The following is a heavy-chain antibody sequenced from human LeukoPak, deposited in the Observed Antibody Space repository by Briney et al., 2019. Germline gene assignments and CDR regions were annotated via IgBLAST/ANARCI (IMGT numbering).Heavy chain of an antibody. CDR1: GITFGNNW. CDR2: INSDGGGA. CDR3: ARDVPHNWFDT. J-gene: IGHJ5*02. Sequence: GGPLRLSCAASGITFGNNWMHWVRQGPGKGLVWISRINSDGGGAIYADSVKGRFAVSRDNAKNTLYLQMNSLRAEDTAVYYCARDVPHNWFDTWGQGTLVTVSS. V-gene: IGHV3-74*01.